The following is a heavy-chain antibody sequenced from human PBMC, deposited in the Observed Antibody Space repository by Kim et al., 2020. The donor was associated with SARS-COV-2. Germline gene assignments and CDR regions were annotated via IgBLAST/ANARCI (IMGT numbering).Heavy chain of an antibody. CDR2: IYSGGSST. J-gene: IGHJ4*02. CDR1: GFTFSSYA. CDR3: AKGGGDPFDY. V-gene: IGHV3-23*03. Sequence: GGSLRLSCAASGFTFSSYAMSWVRQAPGKGLEWVSVIYSGGSSTYYADSVKGRFTISRDNSKNTLYLQMNSLRAEDTAVYYCAKGGGDPFDYWGQGTLVTVSS. D-gene: IGHD2-21*02.